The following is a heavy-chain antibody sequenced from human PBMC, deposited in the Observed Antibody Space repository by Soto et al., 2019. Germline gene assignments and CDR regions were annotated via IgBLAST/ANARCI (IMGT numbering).Heavy chain of an antibody. Sequence: SETLSLTCIVSSGSISRDGYHWSWIRQYPGKGLGWIGFISYRGSTSYNPALRGRIYMSVDTSQNQFSLKVSSVTAADTAVYYCARERAGLPFIDFWGQGTLVTVSS. V-gene: IGHV4-31*03. CDR2: ISYRGST. J-gene: IGHJ4*02. CDR3: ARERAGLPFIDF. CDR1: SGSISRDGYH.